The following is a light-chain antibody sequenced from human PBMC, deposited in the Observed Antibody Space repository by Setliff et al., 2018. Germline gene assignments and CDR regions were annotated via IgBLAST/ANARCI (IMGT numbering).Light chain of an antibody. CDR2: DDS. CDR3: MSHTIIRTYV. J-gene: IGLJ1*01. V-gene: IGLV3-21*03. Sequence: SYELTQPPSESVAPGKTARITWGGHNIGDKSVHWYQQKPVQAPVLVVYDDSDRPSGVSYSFSGSKSGNTASLTISGLQAEDEADYYCMSHTIIRTYVFGTGTKV. CDR1: NIGDKS.